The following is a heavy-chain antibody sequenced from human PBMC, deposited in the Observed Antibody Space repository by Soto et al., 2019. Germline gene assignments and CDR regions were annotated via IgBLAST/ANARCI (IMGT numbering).Heavy chain of an antibody. CDR1: GFTFSGNW. CDR3: ARGIFGSGTANDY. Sequence: VQLVESGGGLVQPGGSLRLSCAASGFTFSGNWMHWVRQAPGKGLVWVSRINGDGSGTSYADFVKGRFTISRDDAKNTLFLQMNGLRAEDTAVYYCARGIFGSGTANDYWGQGTLVTVSS. J-gene: IGHJ4*02. CDR2: INGDGSGT. D-gene: IGHD3-10*01. V-gene: IGHV3-74*01.